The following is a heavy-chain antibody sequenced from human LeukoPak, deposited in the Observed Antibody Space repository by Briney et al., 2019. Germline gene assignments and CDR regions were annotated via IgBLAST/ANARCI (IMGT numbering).Heavy chain of an antibody. D-gene: IGHD2-2*01. J-gene: IGHJ4*02. CDR2: AFFGGST. Sequence: SETLTLTCSVSGDSIRSHYWTWVRQPPGKGLEWIGYAFFGGSTDYNPSVKSRGTISVDTSNNQFSLNLDSETAADTAVYYCARVSYSSNPYFDYWGPGILVTISS. CDR3: ARVSYSSNPYFDY. V-gene: IGHV4-59*11. CDR1: GDSIRSHY.